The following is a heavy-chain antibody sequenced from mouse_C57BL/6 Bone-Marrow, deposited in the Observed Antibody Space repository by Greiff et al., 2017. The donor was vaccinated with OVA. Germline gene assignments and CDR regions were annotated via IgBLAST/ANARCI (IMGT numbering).Heavy chain of an antibody. V-gene: IGHV1-4*01. Sequence: QVQLKESGAELARPGASVKMSCKASGYTFTSYTMHWVKQRPGQGLEWIGYINPSSGYTKYNQKFKDKATLTADKSSSTAYMQLSSLTSEDSAVYYCAKVNYYGSSYEDWYFDVWGTGTTVTVSS. CDR1: GYTFTSYT. J-gene: IGHJ1*03. CDR3: AKVNYYGSSYEDWYFDV. D-gene: IGHD1-1*01. CDR2: INPSSGYT.